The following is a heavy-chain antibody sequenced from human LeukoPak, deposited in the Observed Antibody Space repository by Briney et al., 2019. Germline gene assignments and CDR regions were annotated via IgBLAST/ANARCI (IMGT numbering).Heavy chain of an antibody. CDR3: ARARGSYSFDY. CDR1: GFTFSDYY. Sequence: GGSLRLSCAASGFTFSDYYMSWIRQAPGKGPEWVSYISSSSSYIYYADSVKGRFTISRDNAKNSPYLQMNSLRAEDTAVYYCARARGSYSFDYWGQGALVTVSS. J-gene: IGHJ4*02. V-gene: IGHV3-11*01. D-gene: IGHD1-26*01. CDR2: ISSSSSYI.